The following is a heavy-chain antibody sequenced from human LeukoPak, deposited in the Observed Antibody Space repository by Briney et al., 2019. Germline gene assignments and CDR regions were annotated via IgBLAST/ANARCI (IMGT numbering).Heavy chain of an antibody. D-gene: IGHD1-26*01. J-gene: IGHJ4*02. V-gene: IGHV3-23*01. Sequence: PGGSLILSCAASGFTFSSYAMSWVRQAPGKGLEWVSAISGSGGSTYNADSVKGRFTISRDNSKNTLYLQMNSLRAEDTAVYYCARDLTLGRDYWGQGTLVTVSS. CDR3: ARDLTLGRDY. CDR1: GFTFSSYA. CDR2: ISGSGGST.